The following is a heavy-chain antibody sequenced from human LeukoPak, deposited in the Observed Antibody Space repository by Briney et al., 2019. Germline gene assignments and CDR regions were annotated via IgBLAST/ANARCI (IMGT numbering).Heavy chain of an antibody. CDR3: ATGRSCTTCYLPDY. J-gene: IGHJ4*02. Sequence: GGSLRLSCEASGFIFSSYGLHWVRQAPGKGLEWVANINQDGGEKYYVDSVKGRFTISRDNAKNSLYLQMNSLRAEDTAVYHCATGRSCTTCYLPDYWGQGTLVTVSS. CDR1: GFIFSSYG. CDR2: INQDGGEK. V-gene: IGHV3-7*03. D-gene: IGHD2-2*01.